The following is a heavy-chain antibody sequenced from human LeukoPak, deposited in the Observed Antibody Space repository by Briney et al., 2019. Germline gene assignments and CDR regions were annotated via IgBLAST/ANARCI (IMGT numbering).Heavy chain of an antibody. CDR3: AQLRGSSWYNYYYYYGMDV. Sequence: PGRSLRLSCAASGFTFSSYAMHWVRQAPGKGLEWVAVISYDGSNKYYADSVKGRFTISRDNSKNTLYLQMNSLRAEDTAVYYCAQLRGSSWYNYYYYYGMDVWGKGTTVTVSS. CDR1: GFTFSSYA. V-gene: IGHV3-30*04. CDR2: ISYDGSNK. J-gene: IGHJ6*04. D-gene: IGHD6-13*01.